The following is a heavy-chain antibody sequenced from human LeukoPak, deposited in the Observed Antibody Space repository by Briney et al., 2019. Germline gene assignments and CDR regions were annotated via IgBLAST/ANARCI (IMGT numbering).Heavy chain of an antibody. V-gene: IGHV4-59*01. D-gene: IGHD3-22*01. Sequence: SETLSLTCAVYGGSFSGYYWSWIRQPPGKGLEWIGYIYYSGSTNYNPSLKSRVTISVDTSKNQFSLKLSSVTAADTAVYYCARTMIVVGGFDYWGQGTLVTVSS. CDR3: ARTMIVVGGFDY. CDR2: IYYSGST. CDR1: GGSFSGYY. J-gene: IGHJ4*02.